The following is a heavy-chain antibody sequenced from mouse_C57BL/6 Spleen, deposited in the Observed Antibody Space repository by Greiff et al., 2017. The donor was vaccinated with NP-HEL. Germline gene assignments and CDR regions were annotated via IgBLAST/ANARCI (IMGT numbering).Heavy chain of an antibody. J-gene: IGHJ2*01. Sequence: VQLQQPGAELVRPGSSVKLSCKASGYTFTSYWMHWVKQRPIQGLEWIGNIDPSDSEPHYNQQFKDKATLTVDKSSSTAYMQLSSLTSEDSAVYYCARSTMLDYWGQGTTLTVSS. V-gene: IGHV1-52*01. CDR3: ARSTMLDY. CDR2: IDPSDSEP. CDR1: GYTFTSYW. D-gene: IGHD2-1*01.